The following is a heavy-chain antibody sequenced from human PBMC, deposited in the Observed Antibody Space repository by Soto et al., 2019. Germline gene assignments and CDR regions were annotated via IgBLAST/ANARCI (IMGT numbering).Heavy chain of an antibody. J-gene: IGHJ6*02. D-gene: IGHD5-12*01. CDR1: GGTFSSYA. CDR3: ARNLYSGYDWTPIPENYYYYGMDV. Sequence: GASVKVSCKASGGTFSSYAISWVRQAPGQGLEWMGGIIPIFGTANYAQKFQVRVTITADESTSTAYMELSSLRSEDTAVYYCARNLYSGYDWTPIPENYYYYGMDVWGQGTTVTVSS. CDR2: IIPIFGTA. V-gene: IGHV1-69*13.